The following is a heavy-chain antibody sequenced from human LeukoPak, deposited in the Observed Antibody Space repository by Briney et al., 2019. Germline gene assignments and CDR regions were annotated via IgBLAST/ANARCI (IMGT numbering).Heavy chain of an antibody. CDR3: AGMGCSGGSCYKYYYGMDV. D-gene: IGHD2-15*01. J-gene: IGHJ6*02. CDR2: FDPEDGET. Sequence: GASVKVSRKVSGYTLTELSMHWVRQAPGKGLEWMGGFDPEDGETIYAQKFQGRVTMTEDTSTDTAYMELSSLRSEDTAVYYCAGMGCSGGSCYKYYYGMDVWGQGTTATVSS. V-gene: IGHV1-24*01. CDR1: GYTLTELS.